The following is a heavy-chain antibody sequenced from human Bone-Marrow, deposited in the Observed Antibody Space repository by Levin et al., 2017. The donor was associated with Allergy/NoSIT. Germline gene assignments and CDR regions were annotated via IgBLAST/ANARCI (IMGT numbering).Heavy chain of an antibody. V-gene: IGHV3-30*03. CDR2: ISYDGKDT. D-gene: IGHD2-15*01. J-gene: IGHJ6*02. CDR1: GFGFSSFG. Sequence: GGSLRLSCVASGFGFSSFGIHWVRQRPGRGLEWILIISYDGKDTYQADSTKGRFTVTRDNSMNTAYLQMDSLRLEDTAVYYCARSGGYGLDVWGQGTTVTVSS. CDR3: ARSGGYGLDV.